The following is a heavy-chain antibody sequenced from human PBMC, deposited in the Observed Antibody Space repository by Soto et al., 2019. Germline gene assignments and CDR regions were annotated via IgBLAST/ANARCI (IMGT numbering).Heavy chain of an antibody. V-gene: IGHV4-59*01. CDR2: ISYSGST. J-gene: IGHJ4*02. Sequence: QVQLQESGPGLVKPSETLSLTCTVSSDSISSYYWSRIRQPPGKRLEWIGYISYSGSTHYNPSLKSRVTISGDTSKNQFLLKVSSVNAADKAVYCCARGTSWQLHFDYWGQGTLVTVSS. D-gene: IGHD6-6*01. CDR3: ARGTSWQLHFDY. CDR1: SDSISSYY.